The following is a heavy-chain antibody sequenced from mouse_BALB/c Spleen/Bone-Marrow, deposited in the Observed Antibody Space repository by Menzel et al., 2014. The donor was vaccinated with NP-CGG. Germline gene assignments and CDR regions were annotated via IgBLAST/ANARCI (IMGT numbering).Heavy chain of an antibody. J-gene: IGHJ3*01. CDR3: ARSGDGPFAY. Sequence: EVQGVESGAELVKPGASVKLSCTASGFNIKDTYMHWVKQRPEQGLEWIGRIDPANGNTKYDPKFQGKATITADTSSNTAYLQLSSLTSEDTAVYYCARSGDGPFAYWGQGTLVTVSA. D-gene: IGHD2-3*01. V-gene: IGHV14-3*02. CDR2: IDPANGNT. CDR1: GFNIKDTY.